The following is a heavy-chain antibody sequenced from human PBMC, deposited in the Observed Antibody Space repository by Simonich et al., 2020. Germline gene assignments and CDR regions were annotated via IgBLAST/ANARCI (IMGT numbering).Heavy chain of an antibody. CDR3: AREGAGNDAFDI. V-gene: IGHV3-30*07. J-gene: IGHJ3*02. CDR2: ISYDGSNK. Sequence: QVQLVESGGGVVQPGRSLRLSCAASGFTFSSYAMHWVRQAPGKGLEWVAFISYDGSNKYYADSVKGQFTISRDNSKNTLYLQMNSLRAEDTAVYYCAREGAGNDAFDIWGQGTMVTVSS. D-gene: IGHD1-26*01. CDR1: GFTFSSYA.